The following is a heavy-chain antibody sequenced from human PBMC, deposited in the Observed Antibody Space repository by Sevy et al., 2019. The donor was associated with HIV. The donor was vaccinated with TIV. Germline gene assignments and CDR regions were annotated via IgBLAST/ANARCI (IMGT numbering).Heavy chain of an antibody. CDR2: IDSGGST. Sequence: GGSLRLSCEASGFTVSGNYMAWVRLAPGKGLEWVSLIDSGGSTYYADYVKGRFPISRDNAKNTLYLQMIPLRAEDTAVYFCARDRYYDASGYYYYYYGMDVWGQGTTVTVSS. CDR1: GFTVSGNY. CDR3: ARDRYYDASGYYYYYYGMDV. D-gene: IGHD3-22*01. J-gene: IGHJ6*02. V-gene: IGHV3-66*01.